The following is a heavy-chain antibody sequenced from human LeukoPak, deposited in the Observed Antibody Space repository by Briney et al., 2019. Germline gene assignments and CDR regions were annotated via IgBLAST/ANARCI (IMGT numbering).Heavy chain of an antibody. CDR3: ARRTDSGWKWFDP. J-gene: IGHJ5*02. V-gene: IGHV5-51*01. Sequence: GESLKISCKASGYRFTSYWIGWVRSMPGKGLEWMGVIHPGEYERGYSPSFEGQVTISADRSISTAYMQWSSLKASDTAMYYCARRTDSGWKWFDPWGQGTLVTVSS. D-gene: IGHD6-25*01. CDR2: IHPGEYER. CDR1: GYRFTSYW.